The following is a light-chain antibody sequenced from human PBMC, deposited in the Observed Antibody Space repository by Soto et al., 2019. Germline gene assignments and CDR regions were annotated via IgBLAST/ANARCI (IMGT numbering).Light chain of an antibody. CDR1: QTISTY. Sequence: DIQMTQSPSSLSASVGDRVTITCRASQTISTYLNWYQQEPGKAPKLLIYAASSLQSGVPSRFSGSGSGTDFTLPISSLQPEDFAAYYWHQSHGIPYTFGQGTKLEIK. CDR2: AAS. J-gene: IGKJ2*01. V-gene: IGKV1-39*01. CDR3: HQSHGIPYT.